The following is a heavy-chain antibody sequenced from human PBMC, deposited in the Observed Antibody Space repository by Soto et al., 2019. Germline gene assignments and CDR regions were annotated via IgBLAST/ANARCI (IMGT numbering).Heavy chain of an antibody. Sequence: SETLSLTCAVYGGSVNGYYWNWIRQPPGKGLEWIGEINHTGGTHYNPSLKSRVTMSVDTSKNQFSLRLSSVTAADTAVYYCASYYDFWSGYFDYWGQGTLVTVSS. CDR3: ASYYDFWSGYFDY. V-gene: IGHV4-34*01. CDR2: INHTGGT. J-gene: IGHJ4*02. CDR1: GGSVNGYY. D-gene: IGHD3-3*01.